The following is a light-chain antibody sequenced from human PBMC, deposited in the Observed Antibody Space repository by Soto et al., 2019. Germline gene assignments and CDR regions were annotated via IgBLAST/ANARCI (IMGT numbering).Light chain of an antibody. V-gene: IGKV1-5*01. Sequence: DIQMTQSPSTLSASVGDRVTISCRASQTISNWLAWYQQKPGKAPKLLIYDASSLESGVPSRFGGSGSGTDFTLTISSLQPEDFATYYGQKYNSVWTFGQGTKVEIK. CDR2: DAS. CDR1: QTISNW. J-gene: IGKJ1*01. CDR3: QKYNSVWT.